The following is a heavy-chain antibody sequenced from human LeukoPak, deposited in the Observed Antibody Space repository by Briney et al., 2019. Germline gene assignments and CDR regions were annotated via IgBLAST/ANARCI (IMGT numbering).Heavy chain of an antibody. CDR1: GDSVSSNIAA. Sequence: SQTLSLTCAISGDSVSSNIAASNWIRQSPSRVLEWLGRTFYRSKWYNEYAVSVKSRITINPDTSKNQFSLQLNSVAPEDTAVYYCARVGLYYGSGSSYMDVWGKGTTVTVSS. CDR3: ARVGLYYGSGSSYMDV. V-gene: IGHV6-1*01. D-gene: IGHD3-10*01. J-gene: IGHJ6*03. CDR2: TFYRSKWYN.